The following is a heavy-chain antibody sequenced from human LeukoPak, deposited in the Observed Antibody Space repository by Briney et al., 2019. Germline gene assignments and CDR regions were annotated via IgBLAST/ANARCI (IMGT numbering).Heavy chain of an antibody. D-gene: IGHD1-20*01. J-gene: IGHJ4*02. CDR1: GFTFSNYM. Sequence: GGSLKLSCAASGFTFSNYMMHWVRQAPGKGLVWVSRIKSDGITITYADSVKGRFTISRDNAKNTLYLQMNSLRAEDTAVYYCLRDLNWSLDQWGQGTLVTVSS. CDR3: LRDLNWSLDQ. V-gene: IGHV3-74*01. CDR2: IKSDGITI.